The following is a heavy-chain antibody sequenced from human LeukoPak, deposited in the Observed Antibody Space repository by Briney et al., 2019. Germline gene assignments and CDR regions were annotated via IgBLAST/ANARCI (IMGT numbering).Heavy chain of an antibody. D-gene: IGHD5-12*01. CDR2: INHSGST. V-gene: IGHV4-34*01. CDR3: ARENVDIVATIRVYYFDY. Sequence: PSETLSLTCAVYGGSFSGYYWSWIRQPPGKGLEWIGEINHSGSTNYNPPLKSRVTISVDTSKNQFSLKLSSVTAADTAVYYCARENVDIVATIRVYYFDYWGQGTLVTVSS. J-gene: IGHJ4*02. CDR1: GGSFSGYY.